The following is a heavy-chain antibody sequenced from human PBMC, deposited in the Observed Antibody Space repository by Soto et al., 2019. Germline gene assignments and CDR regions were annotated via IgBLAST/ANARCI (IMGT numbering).Heavy chain of an antibody. D-gene: IGHD6-13*01. V-gene: IGHV4-31*03. CDR2: IYYSGST. CDR3: ARDGSPWYSSSWKNWFDP. CDR1: GGSISSGGYY. Sequence: PSETLSLTCTVSGGSISSGGYYWSWIRQHPGKDLEWIGYIYYSGSTYYNPSLKSRVTISVDTSKNQFSLKLSSVTAAATAVYYCARDGSPWYSSSWKNWFDPWGQGTLVTVSS. J-gene: IGHJ5*02.